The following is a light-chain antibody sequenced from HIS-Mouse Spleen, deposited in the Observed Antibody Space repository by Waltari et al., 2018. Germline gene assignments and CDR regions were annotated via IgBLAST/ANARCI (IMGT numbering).Light chain of an antibody. CDR1: NIGRKS. J-gene: IGLJ2*01. Sequence: SYVLTPPPSVSVAPGKTARITCGGNNIGRKSVHWYQQKSGQAPVLVIYEDSKRPSGIPERFSGSSSGTMATLTISGAQVEDEADYSCYSTDSSGNHRVFGGGTKLTVL. CDR3: YSTDSSGNHRV. CDR2: EDS. V-gene: IGLV3-10*01.